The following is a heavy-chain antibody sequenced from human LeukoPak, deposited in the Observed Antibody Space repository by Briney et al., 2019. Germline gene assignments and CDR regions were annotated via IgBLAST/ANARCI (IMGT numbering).Heavy chain of an antibody. CDR1: GFAFSRND. D-gene: IGHD2-15*01. CDR3: AKGGPGAFDF. J-gene: IGHJ3*01. Sequence: GGSLRLSXAASGFAFSRNDMFWVHQAPGKGLEWVSSISGSSGATYYADSVRGRFTISRDNSKNTVFLQMNSLRAEDTAIYSCAKGGPGAFDFWGQGTMVTVSS. CDR2: ISGSSGAT. V-gene: IGHV3-23*01.